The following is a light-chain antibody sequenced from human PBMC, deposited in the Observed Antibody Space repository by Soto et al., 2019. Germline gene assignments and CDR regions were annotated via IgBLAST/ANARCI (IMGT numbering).Light chain of an antibody. Sequence: DIQMTQSPSTLSASVGDRVTITCRASQTINDWLAWYQQKPGKAPKLLIHKASSLESGGPSRFSGSGSGTEFTLTISSLQPDDFATYYCQQYNSYSYTFGQGTKLEIK. CDR3: QQYNSYSYT. CDR1: QTINDW. J-gene: IGKJ2*01. CDR2: KAS. V-gene: IGKV1-5*03.